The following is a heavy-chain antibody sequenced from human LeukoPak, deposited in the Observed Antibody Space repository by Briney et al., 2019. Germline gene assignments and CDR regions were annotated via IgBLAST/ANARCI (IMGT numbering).Heavy chain of an antibody. CDR3: ATYSGAHHKTFDD. CDR1: GFTFDDFG. CDR2: INWNGGST. V-gene: IGHV3-20*04. J-gene: IGHJ4*02. Sequence: GGSLRLSCAASGFTFDDFGMTWVRQAPGKGLEWVSGINWNGGSTHYADSVKGRFTIPRDNAKNSLYLQMSSLRAEDTAVYYCATYSGAHHKTFDDWGQGTLVTVSS. D-gene: IGHD1-26*01.